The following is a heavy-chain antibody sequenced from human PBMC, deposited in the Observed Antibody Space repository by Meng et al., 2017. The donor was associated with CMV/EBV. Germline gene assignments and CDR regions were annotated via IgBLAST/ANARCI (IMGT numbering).Heavy chain of an antibody. V-gene: IGHV4-39*07. D-gene: IGHD2-2*01. CDR3: ARDTIVVVPAASGGFDY. J-gene: IGHJ4*02. CDR2: IYYSGST. CDR1: GGSISSSSYY. Sequence: SETLSLTCTVPGGSISSSSYYWGWIRQPPGKGLEWIGSIYYSGSTYYNPSLKSRVTISVDTSKNQFSLKLSSVTAADTAVYYCARDTIVVVPAASGGFDYWGQGTLVTVSS.